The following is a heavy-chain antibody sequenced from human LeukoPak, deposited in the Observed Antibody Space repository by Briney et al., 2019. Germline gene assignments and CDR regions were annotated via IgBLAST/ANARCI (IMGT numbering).Heavy chain of an antibody. CDR2: TYYRSKWYN. Sequence: SQTLSLTCAISGDSVSSNSAAWNWIRQSPSRVLGWLGRTYYRSKWYNDYAVSVKSRITINPDTSKNQFSLQLNSVTPEDTAVYYCARDLGYSSSWYTRPENWFDPWGQGTLVTVSS. V-gene: IGHV6-1*01. D-gene: IGHD6-13*01. CDR1: GDSVSSNSAA. CDR3: ARDLGYSSSWYTRPENWFDP. J-gene: IGHJ5*02.